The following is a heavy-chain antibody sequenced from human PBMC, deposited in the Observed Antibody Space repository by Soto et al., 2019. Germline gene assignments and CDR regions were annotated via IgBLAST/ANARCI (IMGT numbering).Heavy chain of an antibody. CDR1: GGSVNGYY. V-gene: IGHV4-34*01. J-gene: IGHJ5*02. Sequence: SETLSLTCAVYGGSVNGYYWNWIRQPPGKGLEWIGGINHTGGTHYNPSLKSRVTMSVDTSKNQFSLRLSSVTAADTAIYYCATRITVFGLLIPPFDPWGQGTQVTVSS. D-gene: IGHD3-3*01. CDR3: ATRITVFGLLIPPFDP. CDR2: INHTGGT.